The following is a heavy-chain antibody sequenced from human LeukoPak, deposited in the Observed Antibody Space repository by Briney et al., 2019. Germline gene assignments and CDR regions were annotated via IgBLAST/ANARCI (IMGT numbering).Heavy chain of an antibody. CDR2: INPNSGGT. Sequence: EASVKVSCKASGYTFTGYYMHWVRQAPGQGLEWMGWINPNSGGTNYAQKFQGRVTMTRDTSISTAYMELSRLRSDDTAVYYCARASSPYSSSWYYFDYWGQGTLVTVSS. CDR3: ARASSPYSSSWYYFDY. V-gene: IGHV1-2*02. D-gene: IGHD6-13*01. J-gene: IGHJ4*02. CDR1: GYTFTGYY.